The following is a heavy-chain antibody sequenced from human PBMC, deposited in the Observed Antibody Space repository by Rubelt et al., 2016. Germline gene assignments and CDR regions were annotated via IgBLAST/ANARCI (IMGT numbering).Heavy chain of an antibody. Sequence: VQLVESGGGVVQPGRSLRLSCAASGFTFSNAWMNWVRQAPGKGLEWVGRIKSKTEGGTTDYAATVKGRFTISRDDSKNTVYLQRDSLKTEDTAVYYCTTDTAMDNDFDYWGQGTLVTVSS. V-gene: IGHV3-15*07. CDR1: GFTFSNAW. J-gene: IGHJ4*02. CDR2: IKSKTEGGTT. D-gene: IGHD5-18*01. CDR3: TTDTAMDNDFDY.